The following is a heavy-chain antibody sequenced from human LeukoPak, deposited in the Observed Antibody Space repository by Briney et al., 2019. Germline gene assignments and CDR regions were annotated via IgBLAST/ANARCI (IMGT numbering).Heavy chain of an antibody. CDR1: GYTFTNYG. D-gene: IGHD3-10*01. CDR2: ISAYNGNT. CDR3: ARPSGGTRTDYFDY. V-gene: IGHV1-18*01. Sequence: ASVKVSCKASGYTFTNYGISWMRQAPGQGLEWMGWISAYNGNTNYAQKLQGRVTMTTDTSTSTAYMELRSLRSDDTAVYYCARPSGGTRTDYFDYWSQGTLVTVSS. J-gene: IGHJ4*02.